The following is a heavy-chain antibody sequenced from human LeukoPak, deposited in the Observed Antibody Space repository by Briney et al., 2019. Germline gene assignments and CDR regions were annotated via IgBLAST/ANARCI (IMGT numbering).Heavy chain of an antibody. D-gene: IGHD5-12*01. V-gene: IGHV3-48*01. CDR3: ARETGYDSYFDS. CDR2: ISSSSSSI. Sequence: GSLRLSCAASEFSFSIYSMNWVRQAPGKGLEWVSYISSSSSSIYYADSVKGRFAISRDNAKNSLYLQMNSLRAEDTAIYYRARETGYDSYFDSWGQGTLVSVSS. CDR1: EFSFSIYS. J-gene: IGHJ4*02.